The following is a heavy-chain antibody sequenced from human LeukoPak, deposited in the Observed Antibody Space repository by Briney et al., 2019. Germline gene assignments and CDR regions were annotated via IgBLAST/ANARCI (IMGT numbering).Heavy chain of an antibody. CDR2: INPSSSDK. CDR1: GFTFSTYS. D-gene: IGHD6-19*01. V-gene: IGHV3-48*01. Sequence: GGSLRLSCAASGFTFSTYSMNWVRQAPGKGLEWVSYINPSSSDKYYTDSVKGRFTISRDNAKNSLFLQLHGLRAEDTAVYYCVRAAYSSGPDYWGQGTLVTVSS. CDR3: VRAAYSSGPDY. J-gene: IGHJ4*02.